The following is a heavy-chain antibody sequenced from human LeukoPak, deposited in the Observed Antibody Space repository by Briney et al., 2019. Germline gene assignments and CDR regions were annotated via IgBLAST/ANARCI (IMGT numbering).Heavy chain of an antibody. J-gene: IGHJ4*02. CDR2: INPSGGST. D-gene: IGHD6-13*01. Sequence: ASVKVSCKASGYTFTSYYMHWVRQAPGQGLEWMGIINPSGGSTSYAQKFQGRVTMTRDTSTSTVYMELSSLRSEDTAVYYCARDAKEGEQQPGGYFDYWGQGTLVTVSS. CDR1: GYTFTSYY. CDR3: ARDAKEGEQQPGGYFDY. V-gene: IGHV1-46*01.